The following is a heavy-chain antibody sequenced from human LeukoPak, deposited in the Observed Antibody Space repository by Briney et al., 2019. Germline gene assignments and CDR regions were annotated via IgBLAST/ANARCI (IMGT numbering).Heavy chain of an antibody. CDR3: ASRGNYYGSGREDYYYYGMDV. D-gene: IGHD3-10*01. J-gene: IGHJ6*02. CDR2: MNPNSGNT. Sequence: GASVKVSRKASGYTFTSYDINWVRQATGQGLEWMGWMNPNSGNTGYAQKFQGRVTMTRNTSISTAYMELSSLRSEDTAVYYCASRGNYYGSGREDYYYYGMDVWGQGTTVTVSS. V-gene: IGHV1-8*01. CDR1: GYTFTSYD.